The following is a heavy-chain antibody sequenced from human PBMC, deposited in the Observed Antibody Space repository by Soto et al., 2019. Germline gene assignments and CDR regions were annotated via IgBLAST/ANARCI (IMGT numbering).Heavy chain of an antibody. CDR2: ITDSGYTA. CDR3: AKNGQWLATPPEA. CDR1: GFNFNNYA. D-gene: IGHD6-19*01. Sequence: GSLRLSCATSGFNFNNYAMSWVRQAPGERLEWVASITDSGYTASYAETVEGRFTVSRDNSKNKLHLQMNDLRAEDTATYYCAKNGQWLATPPEAWGQGTLVTVSS. V-gene: IGHV3-23*01. J-gene: IGHJ4*02.